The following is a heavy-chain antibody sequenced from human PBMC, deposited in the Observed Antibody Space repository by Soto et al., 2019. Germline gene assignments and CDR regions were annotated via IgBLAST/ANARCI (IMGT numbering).Heavy chain of an antibody. V-gene: IGHV1-2*02. Sequence: AASVKVSCKASGYTFTGYYMHWVRQAPGQGLEWMGWINPNSGGTNYAQKFQGRVTMTRDTSISTAYMELSRLRSDDTAVYYCARDLEGVSSSWYVAYWGQGTLVTVSS. CDR1: GYTFTGYY. CDR3: ARDLEGVSSSWYVAY. CDR2: INPNSGGT. J-gene: IGHJ4*02. D-gene: IGHD6-13*01.